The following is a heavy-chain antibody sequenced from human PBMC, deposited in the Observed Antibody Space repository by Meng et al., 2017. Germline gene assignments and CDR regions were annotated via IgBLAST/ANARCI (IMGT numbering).Heavy chain of an antibody. J-gene: IGHJ4*02. Sequence: ESLKISCAASGFTFNAFPTHWVRQAPGNGLESVSAMSGDVSRTYYADSVKGRFTISRDNSRNTLYLQMGSLRTEDTAVYYCAREEKGDYDYLGQGTLVTVSS. CDR3: AREEKGDYDY. D-gene: IGHD2-21*01. CDR2: MSGDVSRT. CDR1: GFTFNAFP. V-gene: IGHV3-64*02.